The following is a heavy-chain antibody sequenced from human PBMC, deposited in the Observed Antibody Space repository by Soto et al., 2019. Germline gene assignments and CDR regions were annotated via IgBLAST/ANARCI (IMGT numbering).Heavy chain of an antibody. CDR1: GYSFTSLD. Sequence: ASVKVSCKASGYSFTSLDINWVRQTAGQGLEWMGWMQPSTGRTGYAQKFQGRVTMTRDTSINTAYMELTTLTSDDTAFYYCARGVSAGVGYWGQGTLVTVSS. D-gene: IGHD1-26*01. J-gene: IGHJ4*02. V-gene: IGHV1-8*01. CDR3: ARGVSAGVGY. CDR2: MQPSTGRT.